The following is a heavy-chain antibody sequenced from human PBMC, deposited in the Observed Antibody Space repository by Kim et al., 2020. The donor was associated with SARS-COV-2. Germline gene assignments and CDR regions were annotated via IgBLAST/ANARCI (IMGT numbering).Heavy chain of an antibody. Sequence: GGSLRLSCAASGFTFSSYEMNWVRQAPGKGLEWVSYISSSGSTIYYADSVKGRFTISRDNAKNSLYLQMNSLRAEDTAVYYCARTIFGVVIRAPFDYWGQGTLVTVSS. CDR2: ISSSGSTI. D-gene: IGHD3-3*01. V-gene: IGHV3-48*03. J-gene: IGHJ4*02. CDR3: ARTIFGVVIRAPFDY. CDR1: GFTFSSYE.